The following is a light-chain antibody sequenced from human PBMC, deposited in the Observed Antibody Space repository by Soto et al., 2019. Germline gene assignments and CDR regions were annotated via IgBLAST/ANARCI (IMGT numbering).Light chain of an antibody. Sequence: VLTQPPSASGTPGQRVTISCSGSSSNIGSNTVNWYQQLPGTAPKLLIYSNNQRPSGVPDRFSGSKSSTSASLAISGLQSEDEADYYCAAWDDSLNGVFGTGTKVTVL. CDR1: SSNIGSNT. J-gene: IGLJ1*01. V-gene: IGLV1-44*01. CDR3: AAWDDSLNGV. CDR2: SNN.